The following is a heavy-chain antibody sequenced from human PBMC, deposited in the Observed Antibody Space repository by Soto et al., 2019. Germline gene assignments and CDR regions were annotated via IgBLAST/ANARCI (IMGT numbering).Heavy chain of an antibody. V-gene: IGHV4-34*01. CDR2: INHSGST. J-gene: IGHJ4*02. D-gene: IGHD3-16*02. CDR3: ARYRTIPFRNFDY. Sequence: PSETLSLTCAVYGGSFSGYYWSWIRQPPGKGLEWIGEINHSGSTNYNPSLKSRVTISVDTSKNQFSLKLSSVTAADTAVYYCARYRTIPFRNFDYWGQGTLVTVSS. CDR1: GGSFSGYY.